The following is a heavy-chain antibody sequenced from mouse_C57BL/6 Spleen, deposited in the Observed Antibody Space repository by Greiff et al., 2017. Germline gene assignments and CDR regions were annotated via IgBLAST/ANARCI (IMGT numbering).Heavy chain of an antibody. Sequence: QVQLQQPGAELVRPGSSVKLSCKASGYTFTSYWMDWVKQRPGQGLEWIGNIYPSDSETHYNQKFKDKATLTVDKSSSTAYMQLSSLTSEDSAVYYCAREGGYYGSSYDYWGQGTTLTVSS. CDR1: GYTFTSYW. CDR3: AREGGYYGSSYDY. V-gene: IGHV1-61*01. J-gene: IGHJ2*01. D-gene: IGHD1-1*01. CDR2: IYPSDSET.